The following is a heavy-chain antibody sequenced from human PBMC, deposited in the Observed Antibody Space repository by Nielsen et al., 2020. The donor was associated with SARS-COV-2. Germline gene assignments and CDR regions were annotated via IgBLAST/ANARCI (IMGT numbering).Heavy chain of an antibody. Sequence: GESLKISCAASGFTFSDYYMSWIRQAPGKGLEWVSYISHSGNYMIYADSVKGQLTISRDNARNSVHLQMNSLGAEDTAVYYCARTGRNMVNYYGMDVWGQGTTVTVSS. CDR1: GFTFSDYY. CDR2: ISHSGNYM. CDR3: ARTGRNMVNYYGMDV. V-gene: IGHV3-11*03. D-gene: IGHD5-18*01. J-gene: IGHJ6*02.